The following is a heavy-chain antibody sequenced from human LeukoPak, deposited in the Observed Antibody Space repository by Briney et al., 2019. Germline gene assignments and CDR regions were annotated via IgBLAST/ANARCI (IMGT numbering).Heavy chain of an antibody. CDR2: IYYSGST. CDR3: ARVDWNAPGGRQPNYYFDY. V-gene: IGHV4-31*03. CDR1: GGSISRGGYY. Sequence: SETLSLTCPVSGGSISRGGYYWSWIRQHPGEGLEWIGYIYYSGSTYYNPSLKSRVTISVDTSKNQFSLKLSSVTAADTAVYYCARVDWNAPGGRQPNYYFDYWGQGTLVTVSS. J-gene: IGHJ4*02. D-gene: IGHD1-1*01.